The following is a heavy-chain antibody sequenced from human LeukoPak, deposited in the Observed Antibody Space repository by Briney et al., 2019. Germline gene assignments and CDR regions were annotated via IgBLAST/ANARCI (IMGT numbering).Heavy chain of an antibody. CDR1: GGSISSGGYY. J-gene: IGHJ4*02. CDR3: ARAEGTAITHDY. V-gene: IGHV4-31*03. CDR2: IYYSGST. Sequence: PSETLSLTCTVSGGSISSGGYYWSWLRQHPGKGLEWIGYIYYSGSTYYNPSLKSRVTISVDTSKNQFSLKLSSVTAADTAVYYCARAEGTAITHDYWGQGTLVTVSS. D-gene: IGHD5-18*01.